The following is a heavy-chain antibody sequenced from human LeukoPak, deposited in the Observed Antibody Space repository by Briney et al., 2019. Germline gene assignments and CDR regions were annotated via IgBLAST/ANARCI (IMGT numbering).Heavy chain of an antibody. D-gene: IGHD3-22*01. Sequence: GASVKVSCKASGGTFSSYAISWVRQALGQGLEWMGRIIPILGIANYAQKFQGRVTITADKSTSTAYMELSSLRSEDTAVYYCASYDSSSFDYWGQGTLVTVSS. CDR2: IIPILGIA. J-gene: IGHJ4*02. CDR3: ASYDSSSFDY. V-gene: IGHV1-69*04. CDR1: GGTFSSYA.